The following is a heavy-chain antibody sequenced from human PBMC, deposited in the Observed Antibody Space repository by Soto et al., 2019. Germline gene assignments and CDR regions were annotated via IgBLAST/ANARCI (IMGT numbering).Heavy chain of an antibody. V-gene: IGHV3-23*01. CDR1: GFTFSNYA. D-gene: IGHD4-17*01. J-gene: IGHJ4*02. CDR3: AKNSDPYGDYYFDY. Sequence: GGSLRLSCAASGFTFSNYAMRCVRQAPGKGLEWVSTFSGSTGNTHYAESVEGRFTISRDSSRNTLDLQMNSLRAEDTAIYYCAKNSDPYGDYYFDYGGQGTLVTVSS. CDR2: FSGSTGNT.